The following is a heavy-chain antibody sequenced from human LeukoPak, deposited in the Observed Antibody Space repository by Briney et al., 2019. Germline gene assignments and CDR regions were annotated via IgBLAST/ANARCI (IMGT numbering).Heavy chain of an antibody. CDR3: ARHHGANDFWSGYYPAGRYYYYYYGMDV. V-gene: IGHV4-39*01. CDR2: TYYSGST. Sequence: SETLSLTCTVSGGSISSGDYYWGWIRQPPGKGLEWIGSTYYSGSTYYNPSLKSRVTISVDTSKNQFSLKLSSVTAADTAVYYCARHHGANDFWSGYYPAGRYYYYYYGMDVWGQGTTVTVSS. CDR1: GGSISSGDYY. J-gene: IGHJ6*02. D-gene: IGHD3-3*01.